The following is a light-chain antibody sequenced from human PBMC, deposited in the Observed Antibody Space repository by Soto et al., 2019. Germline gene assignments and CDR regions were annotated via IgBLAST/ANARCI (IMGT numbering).Light chain of an antibody. CDR1: SSDVGGYNY. CDR2: DVS. CDR3: SSYTSSSLVV. J-gene: IGLJ2*01. Sequence: QSALTQPASVSGSPGQSITISCSETSSDVGGYNYVSWYQQHPGKAPKLMIYDVSNRPSGVSNRFSGSKSGNTASLIISGLQAEDEADYYCSSYTSSSLVVFGGGTKLTVL. V-gene: IGLV2-14*01.